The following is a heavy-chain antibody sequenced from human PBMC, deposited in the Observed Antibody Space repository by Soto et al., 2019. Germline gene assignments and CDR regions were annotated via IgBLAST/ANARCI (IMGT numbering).Heavy chain of an antibody. CDR2: IIPIFGTA. V-gene: IGHV1-69*13. D-gene: IGHD3-9*01. CDR3: ARAGNYDILTGPNDY. J-gene: IGHJ4*02. Sequence: SVTVSCKASGGTFSSYAISWVRQAPGQGLEWMGGIIPIFGTANYAQKFQGRVTITADESTSTAYMELSSLRSEDTAVYYCARAGNYDILTGPNDYWGQGTLVTVS. CDR1: GGTFSSYA.